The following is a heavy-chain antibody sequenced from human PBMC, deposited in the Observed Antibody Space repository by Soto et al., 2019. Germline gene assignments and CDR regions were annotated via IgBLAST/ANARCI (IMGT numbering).Heavy chain of an antibody. CDR2: ISSSSSYI. V-gene: IGHV3-21*01. J-gene: IGHJ4*02. CDR1: GFTFSSYS. D-gene: IGHD6-13*01. CDR3: ARPNAPYSSNPPDY. Sequence: EVQLVESGGGLVKPGGSLRLSCAASGFTFSSYSMNWVRQAPGKGLEWVSSISSSSSYIYYADSVKGRFTISRDNAKNTLYLQMNSLRAEDTAVYYCARPNAPYSSNPPDYWGQGTLVTVSS.